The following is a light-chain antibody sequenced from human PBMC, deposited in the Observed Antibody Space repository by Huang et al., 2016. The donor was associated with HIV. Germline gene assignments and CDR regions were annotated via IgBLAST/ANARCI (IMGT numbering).Light chain of an antibody. V-gene: IGKV3-11*01. J-gene: IGKJ4*01. CDR1: QSIGTY. CDR3: QQRSKWPLT. CDR2: DVS. Sequence: EIVLTQSPVTLSSSPGDRATLSCRASQSIGTYLAWYQQKSGQAPRLLIYDVSNRAAGVPARFSASGSETDFTLTIASLDPDDFAIYHCQQRSKWPLTFGGGTKVEMK.